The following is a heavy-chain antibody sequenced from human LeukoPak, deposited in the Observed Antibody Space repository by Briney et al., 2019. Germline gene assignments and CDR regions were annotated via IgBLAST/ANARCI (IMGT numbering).Heavy chain of an antibody. CDR2: INPNSGGT. CDR1: GYTFTGYY. CDR3: ARSRPRGVYYGMDV. J-gene: IGHJ6*02. Sequence: ASVKVSFKASGYTFTGYYMHWVRQAPGQGLEWMGWINPNSGGTNYAQKFQGRVTMTRDTSISTAYMELSRLRSDDTAVYYCARSRPRGVYYGMDVWGQGTTVTVSS. V-gene: IGHV1-2*02. D-gene: IGHD5-24*01.